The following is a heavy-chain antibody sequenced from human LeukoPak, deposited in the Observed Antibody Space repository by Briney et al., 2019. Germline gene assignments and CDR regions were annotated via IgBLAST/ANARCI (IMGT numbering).Heavy chain of an antibody. V-gene: IGHV3-30*03. D-gene: IGHD3-3*01. CDR2: ISYDGSNK. J-gene: IGHJ4*02. Sequence: PGGSLRLSCAASGFTFSSYGMHWDRQAPGKGLEWVAVISYDGSNKYYADSVKGRFTISRDNSKNTLLLQMNSLRAEDTAVYYCARGSTISSSFYFDNRGQGTLVTVSS. CDR3: ARGSTISSSFYFDN. CDR1: GFTFSSYG.